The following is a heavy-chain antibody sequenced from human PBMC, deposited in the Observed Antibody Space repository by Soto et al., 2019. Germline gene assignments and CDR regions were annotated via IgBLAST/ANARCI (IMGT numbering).Heavy chain of an antibody. CDR3: ARDLSSSSDY. CDR2: IIPILGIT. J-gene: IGHJ4*02. V-gene: IGHV1-69*04. Sequence: ASVKVSCKASGGTFSSYTISWVRQAPGQGLEWMGRIIPILGITNYAQKFQGRVTITADKSTSTAYMELSSLRAEDTAVYYCARDLSSSSDYWGQGTLVTVSS. CDR1: GGTFSSYT. D-gene: IGHD6-6*01.